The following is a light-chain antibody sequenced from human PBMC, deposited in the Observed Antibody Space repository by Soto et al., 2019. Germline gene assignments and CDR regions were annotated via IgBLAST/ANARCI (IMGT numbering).Light chain of an antibody. CDR3: CSYAGSYTYV. Sequence: QPVLAPPPSVSRAPRQAVTISLTGTNCDVGGYNYVSWYQQHPGKAPKLMIYDVSKRPSGVPDRFSGSKSGNTASLTISGLQAEDEADYYCCSYAGSYTYVFGTGTKVTV. V-gene: IGLV2-11*01. J-gene: IGLJ1*01. CDR2: DVS. CDR1: NCDVGGYNY.